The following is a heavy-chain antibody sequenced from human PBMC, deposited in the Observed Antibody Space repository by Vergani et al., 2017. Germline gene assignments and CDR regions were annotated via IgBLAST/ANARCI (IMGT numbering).Heavy chain of an antibody. J-gene: IGHJ6*02. D-gene: IGHD6-19*01. Sequence: QVQLVQSGAEVKKPGASVKVSCKASGYTFTSYDINWVRQAPGQGLEWMGWINPNSGGTNYAQKFQGRVTMTRDTAISTAYMELIRLRSDDTAVYYCARDGRRIAVAGTRGCMDVWGQGTTVTVSS. CDR2: INPNSGGT. CDR3: ARDGRRIAVAGTRGCMDV. V-gene: IGHV1-2*02. CDR1: GYTFTSYD.